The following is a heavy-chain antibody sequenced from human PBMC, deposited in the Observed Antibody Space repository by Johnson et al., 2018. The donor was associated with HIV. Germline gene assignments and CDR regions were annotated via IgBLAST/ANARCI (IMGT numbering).Heavy chain of an antibody. CDR3: AKVGRWELLFGLLGSNDALDI. CDR1: GFTLSSYG. J-gene: IGHJ3*02. CDR2: ISYDGSNK. V-gene: IGHV3-30*18. Sequence: QVQLVESGGGVVQPGRSLRLSCAASGFTLSSYGMHWVRQAPGKGLEWVAVISYDGSNKYYADSVKGRFTISRDNSKNTLFLQMNSLRAEDTAVYYCAKVGRWELLFGLLGSNDALDIWGQGTMVTVSS. D-gene: IGHD1-26*01.